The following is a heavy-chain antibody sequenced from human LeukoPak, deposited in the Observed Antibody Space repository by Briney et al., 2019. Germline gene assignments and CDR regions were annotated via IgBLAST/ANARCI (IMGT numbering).Heavy chain of an antibody. CDR2: ISSTSSSI. CDR1: GFTFSSHA. CDR3: ARGGAARPDY. V-gene: IGHV3-21*06. Sequence: SGESLRLSCAASGFTFSSHAMSWVRQAPGKGLEWVSYISSTSSSINYADSVKGRFTISRDNAQNSLYLQMNSLRGEDTAVYYCARGGAARPDYWGQGTLVTVSS. D-gene: IGHD6-6*01. J-gene: IGHJ4*02.